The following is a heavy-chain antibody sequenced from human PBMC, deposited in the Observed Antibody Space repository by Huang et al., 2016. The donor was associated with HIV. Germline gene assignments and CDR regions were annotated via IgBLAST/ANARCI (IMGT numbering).Heavy chain of an antibody. CDR2: ISDSSITI. J-gene: IGHJ6*02. Sequence: EVKLVESGGGLIQPGGSLRLSCAASGFTFCSYSMNWVRPAPGKGLEGVSYISDSSITIYYEDSVKGRFTISRDNAKNSLFLQMNSLRDEDTAVYFCARDQQPGVYYSNYGMDVWGQGTTVIVSS. D-gene: IGHD3-10*01. CDR3: ARDQQPGVYYSNYGMDV. CDR1: GFTFCSYS. V-gene: IGHV3-48*02.